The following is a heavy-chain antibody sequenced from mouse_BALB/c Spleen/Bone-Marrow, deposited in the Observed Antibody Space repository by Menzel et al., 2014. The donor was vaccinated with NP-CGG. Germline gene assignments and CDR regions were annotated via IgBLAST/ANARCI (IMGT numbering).Heavy chain of an antibody. Sequence: VQLQQSGPELVKPGASVKISCKASGNTFTDYYINWVKQRHGQGLEWIGRIYPGSGNTRNNETFKGKATLTVDTSSSTAYMLLSSLTSEDTAVYFCAIRMYDVGYFEVWGAGTTVTVSS. V-gene: IGHV1-84*02. CDR1: GNTFTDYY. CDR3: AIRMYDVGYFEV. J-gene: IGHJ1*01. CDR2: IYPGSGNT. D-gene: IGHD2-14*01.